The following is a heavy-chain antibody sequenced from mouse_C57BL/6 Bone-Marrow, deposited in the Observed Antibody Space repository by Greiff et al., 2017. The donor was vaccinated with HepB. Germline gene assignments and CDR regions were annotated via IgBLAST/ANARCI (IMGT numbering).Heavy chain of an antibody. Sequence: EVKLMESGGGLVQPGGSLKLSCAASGFTFSDYGMAWVRQAPRKGPEWVAFISNLAYSIYYADTVTGRFTISRENAKNTLYLEMSSLRSEDTAMYYCARHGSSNYFDYWGQGTTLTVSS. CDR3: ARHGSSNYFDY. D-gene: IGHD1-1*01. V-gene: IGHV5-15*01. CDR1: GFTFSDYG. CDR2: ISNLAYSI. J-gene: IGHJ2*01.